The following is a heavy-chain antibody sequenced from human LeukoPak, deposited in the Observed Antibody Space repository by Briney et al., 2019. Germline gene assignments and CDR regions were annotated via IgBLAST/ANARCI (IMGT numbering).Heavy chain of an antibody. D-gene: IGHD6-13*01. CDR3: AKDRSLLLIAAAGYWFDP. CDR2: INGSGGST. CDR1: GFTFSSYA. Sequence: PGGSLRLSCAASGFTFSSYAMSWVRQAPGKGLEWVSAINGSGGSTYYADSAKGRFTISRDNSKNTLYLQMNSLRAEDTAVYYCAKDRSLLLIAAAGYWFDPWGQGTLVTVSS. J-gene: IGHJ5*02. V-gene: IGHV3-23*01.